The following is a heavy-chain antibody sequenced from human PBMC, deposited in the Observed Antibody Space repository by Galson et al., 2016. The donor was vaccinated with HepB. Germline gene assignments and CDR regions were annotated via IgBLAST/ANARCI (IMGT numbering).Heavy chain of an antibody. D-gene: IGHD4-23*01. CDR3: AREYGNSIGRGMDV. V-gene: IGHV3-48*02. CDR2: ISSRRSDI. Sequence: SLRLSCAASGFIFSIYSLNWVRQAPGKGLEWVSYISSRRSDIHYADSVKSRFTISRDNVKNSLYLQMNSLRDEDTAVYYCAREYGNSIGRGMDVWGQGTTVIVSS. J-gene: IGHJ6*02. CDR1: GFIFSIYS.